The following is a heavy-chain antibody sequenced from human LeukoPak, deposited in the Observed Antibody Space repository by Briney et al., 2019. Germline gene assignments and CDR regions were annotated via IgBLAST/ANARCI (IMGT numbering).Heavy chain of an antibody. CDR3: ARHVYSSNYYFDY. CDR1: GYSFTSYW. D-gene: IGHD6-19*01. V-gene: IGHV5-10-1*01. CDR2: IAPSDSYT. J-gene: IGHJ4*02. Sequence: GGSLRLSCKGSGYSFTSYWISWVRQMPGKGLEWMGRIAPSDSYTNYSPSFQGHVTISADKSISTAYLQWSSLKASDTAMYYCARHVYSSNYYFDYWGQGTLVTVSS.